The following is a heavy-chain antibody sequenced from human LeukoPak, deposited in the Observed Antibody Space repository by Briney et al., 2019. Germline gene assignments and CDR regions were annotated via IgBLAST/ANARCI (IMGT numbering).Heavy chain of an antibody. D-gene: IGHD6-19*01. J-gene: IGHJ3*02. Sequence: SVKVSCKASGGTFSSYAISWVRQAPGQGLEWMGGIIPIFGTANYAQKFQGRVTITTDESTSTAYMELSSLRSEDTAVYYCASPNGQWLDLGREGAFDIWGQGTMVTVSS. CDR2: IIPIFGTA. CDR1: GGTFSSYA. V-gene: IGHV1-69*05. CDR3: ASPNGQWLDLGREGAFDI.